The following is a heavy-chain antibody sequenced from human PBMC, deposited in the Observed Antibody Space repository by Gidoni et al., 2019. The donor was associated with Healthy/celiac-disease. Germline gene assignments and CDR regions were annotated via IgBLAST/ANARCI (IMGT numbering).Heavy chain of an antibody. V-gene: IGHV4-59*01. CDR2: IYYSGST. Sequence: QVQLQESGPGLVKPSETLSLTCTVSGGSISSYYWSWIRQPPGKGLEWIGYIYYSGSTNYNPSLKSRVTISVDTSKNQFSLKLSSVTAADTAVYYCARGITIFGVVNGMDVWGQGTTVTVSS. J-gene: IGHJ6*02. D-gene: IGHD3-3*01. CDR3: ARGITIFGVVNGMDV. CDR1: GGSISSYY.